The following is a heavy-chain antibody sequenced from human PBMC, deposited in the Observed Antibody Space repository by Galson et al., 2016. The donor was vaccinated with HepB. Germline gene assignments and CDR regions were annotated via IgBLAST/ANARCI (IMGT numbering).Heavy chain of an antibody. J-gene: IGHJ4*02. CDR2: IIRIIDGGTT. V-gene: IGHV3-15*01. Sequence: SLRLSCAASGFSFSDIWMSWVRQAPGKGLEWAGRIIRIIDGGTTDYPAPVKGRFTISRDDSKNMLYLQMNSRNTEDTAVYYCITEYNGSGCWGRGTLVTVSS. CDR1: GFSFSDIW. D-gene: IGHD5-12*01. CDR3: ITEYNGSGC.